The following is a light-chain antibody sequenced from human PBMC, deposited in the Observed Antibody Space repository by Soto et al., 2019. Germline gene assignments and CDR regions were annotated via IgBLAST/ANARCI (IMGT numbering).Light chain of an antibody. V-gene: IGLV2-11*01. CDR3: SSYTSSSTYV. Sequence: QSALAQPRSVSGSPGQSVTISCTGTSSDVGGYNYVSWYQQHPGKAPKLIIYDVTKRPSGVSNRFSGSKSGNTASLTISGLQAEHEADYYCSSYTSSSTYVFGTGTKVTVL. J-gene: IGLJ1*01. CDR1: SSDVGGYNY. CDR2: DVT.